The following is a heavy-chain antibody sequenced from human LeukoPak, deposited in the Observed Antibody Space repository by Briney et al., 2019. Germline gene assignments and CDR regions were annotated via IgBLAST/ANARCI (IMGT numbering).Heavy chain of an antibody. J-gene: IGHJ3*02. D-gene: IGHD2-21*02. CDR1: GFSSGDFT. CDR2: ISANADGGTV. Sequence: PGRSLRLSCTASGFSSGDFTMSWVRQAPGKGLEWVGFISANADGGTVGYAASVKGRFTISRDESKSIAYLQMNSLKAEDTAVYYCNSLIVEVTANGHDALDIWGQGTVVTVSS. CDR3: NSLIVEVTANGHDALDI. V-gene: IGHV3-49*04.